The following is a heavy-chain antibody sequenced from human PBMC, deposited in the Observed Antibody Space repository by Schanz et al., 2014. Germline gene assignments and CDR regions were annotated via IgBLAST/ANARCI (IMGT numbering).Heavy chain of an antibody. CDR2: INGDGSNT. Sequence: EVQLVESGGGLVKPGGSLRLSCAASTSIFNHAWMSWVRQAPGKGLEWVSRINGDGSNTNYADSVKGRFTISRDNAKNTLYLQMNSLSAEDTAVYYCARPALWFGDNCFDPWGQGTLVTVSS. CDR1: TSIFNHAW. J-gene: IGHJ5*02. CDR3: ARPALWFGDNCFDP. V-gene: IGHV3-74*02. D-gene: IGHD3-10*01.